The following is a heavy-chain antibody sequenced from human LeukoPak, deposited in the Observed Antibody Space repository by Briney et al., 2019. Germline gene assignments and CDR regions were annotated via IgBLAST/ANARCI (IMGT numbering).Heavy chain of an antibody. V-gene: IGHV3-9*01. D-gene: IGHD6-6*01. J-gene: IGHJ3*02. Sequence: GGSLRLSCAASGFTFDDYAMHWVRHAPGKGLEWVSGISWNSGSIGYADSVKGRFTISRDNAKTSLYLQMNSLRAEDTAVYYCARDLGPHSSSPNSGAFDIWGQGTMVTVSS. CDR2: ISWNSGSI. CDR3: ARDLGPHSSSPNSGAFDI. CDR1: GFTFDDYA.